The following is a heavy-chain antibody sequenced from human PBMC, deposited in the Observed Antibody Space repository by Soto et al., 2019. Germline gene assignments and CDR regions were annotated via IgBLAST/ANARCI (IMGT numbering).Heavy chain of an antibody. D-gene: IGHD2-15*01. CDR1: GGSFSGYY. CDR3: ARDHGGRLLRYYYYGMDV. Sequence: PSETLSLTCAVYGGSFSGYYWSWIRQPPGKGLEWIGEINHSGSTNYNPSLKSRVTIPADTSKNQFSLKLSSVTAADTAVYYCARDHGGRLLRYYYYGMDVWGQGTTVTSP. CDR2: INHSGST. J-gene: IGHJ6*02. V-gene: IGHV4-34*01.